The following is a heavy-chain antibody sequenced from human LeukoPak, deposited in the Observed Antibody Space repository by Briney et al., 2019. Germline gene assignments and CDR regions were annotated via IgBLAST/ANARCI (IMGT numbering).Heavy chain of an antibody. V-gene: IGHV4-34*01. Sequence: SETLSLTCAGYGGSFSGYYWSWIRQPPGKGLEWIGEINHSGSTNYNPALTSRVTISVDTSKNQFSLKLSSVTAAATAVYYCARGRSSSWYGGVYFDYWGQGTLVTVSS. J-gene: IGHJ4*02. D-gene: IGHD6-13*01. CDR2: INHSGST. CDR1: GGSFSGYY. CDR3: ARGRSSSWYGGVYFDY.